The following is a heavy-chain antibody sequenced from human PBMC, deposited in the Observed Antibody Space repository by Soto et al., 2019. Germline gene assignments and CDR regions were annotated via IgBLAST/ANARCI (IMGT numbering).Heavy chain of an antibody. Sequence: ASETLPLTCTVSGGSISGYSLSWIRQRPGKGLEWIGYIYYSGSTNYNPSLKSRVTISVETSKNQFSLKLSSVTAADTDVYYCERDRGYYDSSGYLLYYYYGMDVWGQGTTVTVSS. V-gene: IGHV4-59*01. CDR3: ERDRGYYDSSGYLLYYYYGMDV. D-gene: IGHD3-22*01. CDR2: IYYSGST. J-gene: IGHJ6*02. CDR1: GGSISGYS.